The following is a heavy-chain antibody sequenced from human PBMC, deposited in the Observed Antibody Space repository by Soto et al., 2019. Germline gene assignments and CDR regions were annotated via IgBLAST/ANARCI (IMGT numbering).Heavy chain of an antibody. V-gene: IGHV4-31*03. D-gene: IGHD4-17*01. CDR1: GGSISSGGYY. J-gene: IGHJ6*03. CDR3: ARSPGDYVFNYYYYYYMDV. CDR2: IYYSGST. Sequence: QVQLQESGPGLVKPSQTLSLTCTVSGGSISSGGYYWSWIRQHPGKGLEWIGYIYYSGSTYYNPSLNSRVTISVDTSKNQFSLKLSSVTAADTAVYYCARSPGDYVFNYYYYYYMDVWGKGTTVTVSS.